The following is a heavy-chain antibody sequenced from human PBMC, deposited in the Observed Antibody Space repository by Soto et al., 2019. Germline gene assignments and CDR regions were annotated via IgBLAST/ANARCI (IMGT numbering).Heavy chain of an antibody. CDR3: ARGDDFWSGPDWFDP. Sequence: SETLSLTCTVSGGSISSGDYYWSWIRQPPGKGLEWLGYIYYSGSTYYNPSLKSRVTISVDTSKNQFSLKLSSVTAADTAVYYCARGDDFWSGPDWFDPWGQGTLVTVSS. V-gene: IGHV4-30-4*01. D-gene: IGHD3-3*01. CDR2: IYYSGST. J-gene: IGHJ5*02. CDR1: GGSISSGDYY.